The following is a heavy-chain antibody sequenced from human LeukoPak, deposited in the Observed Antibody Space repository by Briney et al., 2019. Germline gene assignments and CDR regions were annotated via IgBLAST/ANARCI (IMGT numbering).Heavy chain of an antibody. CDR3: ATDRGWRTSGYYLYYFEY. CDR2: IKHDGSEK. CDR1: GFIFTNYF. V-gene: IGHV3-7*01. Sequence: GGSLRLSCAASGFIFTNYFMSWVRRAPGKGLEWVASIKHDGSEKYYVDSVRGRFTISRDNTMNSLYLQMSSLRAEDTAVYYCATDRGWRTSGYYLYYFEYWGQGTLVTYSS. J-gene: IGHJ4*02. D-gene: IGHD3-3*01.